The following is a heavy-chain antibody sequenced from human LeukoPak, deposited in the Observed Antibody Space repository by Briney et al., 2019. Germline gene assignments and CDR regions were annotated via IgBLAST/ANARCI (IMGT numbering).Heavy chain of an antibody. CDR2: IKQDGSKL. Sequence: GGSLRLSCEASEFTLSNYWMSWVRQAPGKGLEWVANIKQDGSKLSYVDSVKGRFTVSRDNAKNSLYLQMNSLRAEDTAVYYCARWEARDTWVYDYWGQGTLVTVSS. J-gene: IGHJ4*02. V-gene: IGHV3-7*01. CDR1: EFTLSNYW. CDR3: ARWEARDTWVYDY. D-gene: IGHD1-26*01.